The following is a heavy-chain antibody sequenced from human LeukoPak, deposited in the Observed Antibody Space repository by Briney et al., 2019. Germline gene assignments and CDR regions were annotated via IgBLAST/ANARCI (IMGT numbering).Heavy chain of an antibody. D-gene: IGHD3-10*01. CDR3: ASSDPRGWFDP. Sequence: ASVKVSSKASGYTFTSYGISWVRQAPGQGLEWMGWISAYNGNTNYAQKLQGRVTMTTDTSTSTAYMELRSLRSDDTAVYYCASSDPRGWFDPWGQGTLVTVSS. CDR2: ISAYNGNT. CDR1: GYTFTSYG. J-gene: IGHJ5*02. V-gene: IGHV1-18*01.